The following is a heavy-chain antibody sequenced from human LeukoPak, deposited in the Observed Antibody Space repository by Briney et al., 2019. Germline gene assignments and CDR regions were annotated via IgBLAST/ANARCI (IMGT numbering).Heavy chain of an antibody. CDR1: GGSISSSSYY. V-gene: IGHV4-39*07. D-gene: IGHD3-9*01. CDR3: ARRQAYLYYDILTGYYSH. CDR2: INHSGST. J-gene: IGHJ4*02. Sequence: SETLSLTCTVSGGSISSSSYYWGWIRQPPGKGLEWIGEINHSGSTNYNPSLKSRVTISVDTSKNQFSLKLSSVTAADTAVYYCARRQAYLYYDILTGYYSHWGQGTLVTVSS.